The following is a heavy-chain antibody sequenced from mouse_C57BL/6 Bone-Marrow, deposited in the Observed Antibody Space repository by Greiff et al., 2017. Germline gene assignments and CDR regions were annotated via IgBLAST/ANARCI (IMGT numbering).Heavy chain of an antibody. D-gene: IGHD1-1*01. Sequence: EVQLVESGGGLVKPKGSLKLSCAASGFTFNTYAMHWVRQAPGKGLEWVARIRSKSSNYATYYADSVKVRFSISSDDSQSFLYMQMHTLKTADTAVNYCVSRWDYYGSSYGDYWGQGTTLTVSS. V-gene: IGHV10-3*01. CDR2: IRSKSSNYAT. CDR3: VSRWDYYGSSYGDY. J-gene: IGHJ2*01. CDR1: GFTFNTYA.